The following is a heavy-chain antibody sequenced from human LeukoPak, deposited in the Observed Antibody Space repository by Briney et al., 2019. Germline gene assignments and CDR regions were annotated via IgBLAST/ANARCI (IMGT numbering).Heavy chain of an antibody. CDR2: INHSGST. D-gene: IGHD2-2*01. V-gene: IGHV4-34*08. J-gene: IGHJ5*02. CDR3: ASRYCSSTSCSEGYNWFDP. CDR1: GFTFDNYW. Sequence: PGGSLRLSCAASGFTFDNYWLSWVRQPPGKGLEWIGEINHSGSTNYNPSLKSRVTISVDTSKNQFSLKLTSVTAADTAVYYCASRYCSSTSCSEGYNWFDPWGQGILVTVSS.